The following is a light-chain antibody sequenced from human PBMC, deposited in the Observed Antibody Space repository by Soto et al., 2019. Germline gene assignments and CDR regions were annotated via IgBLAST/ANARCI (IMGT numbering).Light chain of an antibody. CDR3: QQADSFPWT. CDR1: KETRPS. V-gene: IGKV1D-12*01. J-gene: IGKJ1*01. CDR2: SAS. Sequence: RVTRSPSWVSAGVGDRVTITCQTSKETRPSVAWDQQKPGQGPNLLVSSASDLPRGVPPSFSGSASGTTTRLTVSSLQPEDFAPSYCQQADSFPWTCGQGTKV.